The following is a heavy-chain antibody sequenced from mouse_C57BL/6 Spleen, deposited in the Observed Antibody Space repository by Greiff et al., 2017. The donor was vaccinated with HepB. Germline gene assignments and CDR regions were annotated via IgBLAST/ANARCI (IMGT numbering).Heavy chain of an antibody. CDR1: GYAFSSYW. Sequence: QVQLQQSGAELVKPGASVKISCKASGYAFSSYWMNWVKQRPGKGLEWIGQIYPGDGDTNYNGKFKGKATLTADKSSSTAYMQLSSLTSEDSAVYFCARNDWDWYFDYWGQGTTLTVSS. J-gene: IGHJ2*01. CDR2: IYPGDGDT. CDR3: ARNDWDWYFDY. V-gene: IGHV1-80*01. D-gene: IGHD4-1*01.